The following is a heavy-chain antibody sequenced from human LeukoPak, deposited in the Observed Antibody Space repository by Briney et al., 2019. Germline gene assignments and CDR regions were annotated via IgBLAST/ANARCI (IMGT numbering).Heavy chain of an antibody. CDR1: GFIFSDYY. D-gene: IGHD2-15*01. CDR3: ARGRSGGDY. Sequence: GGSLRLSCAASGFIFSDYYMSWIRQAPGKGLEWISYISSSSYTNYADSVKGRFTISRDNAKKSLFLQMNSLRAEDTAVYYCARGRSGGDYWGQGTLVTVSS. CDR2: ISSSSYT. J-gene: IGHJ4*02. V-gene: IGHV3-11*06.